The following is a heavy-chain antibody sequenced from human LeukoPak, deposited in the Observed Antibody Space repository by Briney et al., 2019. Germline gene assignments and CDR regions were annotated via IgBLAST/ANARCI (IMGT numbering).Heavy chain of an antibody. CDR3: ARGWYSGWPGLDY. Sequence: GGSLKLSCAASGFTFSNYGMHWVRQAPGKGLERVAVIWYNGRHQYYADSVMGRFAISRDNSKNTLYLQMNSLRVDDTGVYYCARGWYSGWPGLDYWGQGALVTVAS. CDR2: IWYNGRHQ. V-gene: IGHV3-33*01. CDR1: GFTFSNYG. D-gene: IGHD1-26*01. J-gene: IGHJ4*02.